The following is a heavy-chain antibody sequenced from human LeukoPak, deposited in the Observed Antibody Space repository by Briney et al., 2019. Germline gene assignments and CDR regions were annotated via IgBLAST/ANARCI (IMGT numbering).Heavy chain of an antibody. D-gene: IGHD2-2*01. V-gene: IGHV1-69*13. CDR2: IIPIFGTA. Sequence: SVKVSCKASGGTFSSYAISWVRQAPGQGLEWMGGIIPIFGTANYAQKFQGRVTITADESTSTAYMELSSLRSEDTAVYYCASARALFYCSSTSCYGFDPWGQGTLVTVSS. CDR3: ASARALFYCSSTSCYGFDP. CDR1: GGTFSSYA. J-gene: IGHJ5*02.